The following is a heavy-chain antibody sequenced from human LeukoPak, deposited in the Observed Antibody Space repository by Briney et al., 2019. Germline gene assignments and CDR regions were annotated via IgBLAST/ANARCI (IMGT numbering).Heavy chain of an antibody. V-gene: IGHV3-48*03. D-gene: IGHD3-3*01. CDR2: ISDSGRTT. Sequence: GGSLRLSCAVSGLTFSNCKMNWVRQAPGKGLEWVSYISDSGRTTFYADSVKGRFTISRDNAKNSLYLQMSSLRVEDTAVYYCASWAGNTQSDSWSGPFDYWGQGTLVTVSS. CDR1: GLTFSNCK. J-gene: IGHJ4*02. CDR3: ASWAGNTQSDSWSGPFDY.